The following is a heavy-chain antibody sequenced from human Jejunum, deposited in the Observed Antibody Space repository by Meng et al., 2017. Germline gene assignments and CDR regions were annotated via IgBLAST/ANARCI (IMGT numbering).Heavy chain of an antibody. CDR1: GGTLSSQT. V-gene: IGHV1-69*08. CDR2: IIPVFDTA. CDR3: AGEPEDGSGYYYAY. Sequence: QFQLVQSGSEVKKSGSSVKVSCKASGGTLSSQTINWVRQAPGQGLEWVGRIIPVFDTANYAQKFNGRVTITVDKFTGTVHMELTDLRSEDTAVFYCAGEPEDGSGYYYAYWGQGTLVTVSS. J-gene: IGHJ4*02. D-gene: IGHD5-12*01.